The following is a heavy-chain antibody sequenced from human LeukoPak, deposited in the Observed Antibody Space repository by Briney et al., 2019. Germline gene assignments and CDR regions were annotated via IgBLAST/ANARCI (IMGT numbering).Heavy chain of an antibody. D-gene: IGHD3-22*01. Sequence: PGGSLRLSCAASGFTFSTYEMTWVRQSPGKGLEWVSYISSSGSTIYYADSVKGRFTISRDNARNSLYLQMNSLRAKDTAVYYCARDNYDSSGPYYFDYWGQGTLVTVSS. J-gene: IGHJ4*02. V-gene: IGHV3-48*03. CDR1: GFTFSTYE. CDR3: ARDNYDSSGPYYFDY. CDR2: ISSSGSTI.